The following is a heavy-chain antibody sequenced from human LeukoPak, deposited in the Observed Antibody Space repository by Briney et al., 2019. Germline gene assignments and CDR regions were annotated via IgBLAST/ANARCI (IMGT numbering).Heavy chain of an antibody. D-gene: IGHD2-2*01. Sequence: SGTLTLTCAVSGDPNNSSNWLGSVGHPPGEGLECHGETYHRWSTNYNPSLKSRVTISVDKSKNQFSLKLSSVTAADTAVYYCARCPDIVVVPAAITGGFDPWGQGTLVTVSS. CDR2: TYHRWST. V-gene: IGHV4-4*02. CDR1: GDPNNSSNW. CDR3: ARCPDIVVVPAAITGGFDP. J-gene: IGHJ5*02.